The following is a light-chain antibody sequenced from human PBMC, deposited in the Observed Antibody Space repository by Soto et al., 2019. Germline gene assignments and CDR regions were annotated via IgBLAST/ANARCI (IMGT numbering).Light chain of an antibody. V-gene: IGKV1-39*01. CDR3: QQSYSTLIT. J-gene: IGKJ5*01. CDR2: AAS. Sequence: DIQMTPSPCTLSASVGDMVTITWRASQSITNWLAWYQQKPGKAPKLLIYAASSLQSGVPSRFSGSGSGTDFTLTISSLQPEDFATYYCQQSYSTLITFGQGTRLEIK. CDR1: QSITNW.